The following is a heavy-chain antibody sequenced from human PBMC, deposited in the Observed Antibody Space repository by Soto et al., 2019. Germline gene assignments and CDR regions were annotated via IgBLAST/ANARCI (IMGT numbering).Heavy chain of an antibody. V-gene: IGHV3-11*01. CDR1: GFDFGDYY. Sequence: QVHLVESGGGLVKPGGSLRLSCTGSGFDFGDYYMSWIRQAPGKGLEWVSYIDSGDGTTYYTDSVKGRFTISRGNAKKTVYLQMSSLRVEDTALYYCVRPYYSSSWFPFDRWGQGTLVTVSS. D-gene: IGHD6-13*01. CDR3: VRPYYSSSWFPFDR. J-gene: IGHJ4*02. CDR2: IDSGDGTT.